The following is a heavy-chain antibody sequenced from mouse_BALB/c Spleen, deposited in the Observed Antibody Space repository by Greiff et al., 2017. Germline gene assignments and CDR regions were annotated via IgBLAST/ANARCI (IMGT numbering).Heavy chain of an antibody. CDR1: GFTFSDYG. D-gene: IGHD3-2*01. CDR2: NSNLAYSI. V-gene: IGHV5-15*02. J-gene: IGHJ4*01. CDR3: ARERQDAMDY. Sequence: EVQLVESGGGLVQPGGSRKLSCAASGFTFSDYGMAWVRQAPGKGPEWVAFNSNLAYSIYYADTVTGRFTISRENAKNTLYLEMSSLRSEDTAMYYCARERQDAMDYWGQGTSVTVSS.